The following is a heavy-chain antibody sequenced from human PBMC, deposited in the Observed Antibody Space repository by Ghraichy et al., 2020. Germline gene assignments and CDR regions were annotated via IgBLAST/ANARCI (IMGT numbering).Heavy chain of an antibody. CDR3: ARGYSGNYYSWFDP. Sequence: SGPTLVKPTQTLTLTCTFSEFSLSTSGMCVSWIRQPPGKALEWLARIDWEDDKFYSTSLKTRLTISKDTSKNQVVLTMSNMDPVDTATYYCARGYSGNYYSWFDPWGQGILVTVAA. CDR1: EFSLSTSGMC. D-gene: IGHD1-26*01. V-gene: IGHV2-70*17. J-gene: IGHJ5*02. CDR2: IDWEDDK.